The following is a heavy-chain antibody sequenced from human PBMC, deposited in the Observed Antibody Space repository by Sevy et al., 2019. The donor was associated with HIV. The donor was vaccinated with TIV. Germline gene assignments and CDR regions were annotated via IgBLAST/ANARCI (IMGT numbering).Heavy chain of an antibody. V-gene: IGHV3-64*01. Sequence: GGSLRLSCAASGFTFSSYAMHWVRQAPGKGLEYVSAISSNGGSTYYANSVKGRFTISRDNSKNTLYLQMGSLRAEDMAVYYCARRGYSGYDVGGFDYWGQRTLVTVSS. J-gene: IGHJ4*02. CDR1: GFTFSSYA. CDR3: ARRGYSGYDVGGFDY. CDR2: ISSNGGST. D-gene: IGHD5-12*01.